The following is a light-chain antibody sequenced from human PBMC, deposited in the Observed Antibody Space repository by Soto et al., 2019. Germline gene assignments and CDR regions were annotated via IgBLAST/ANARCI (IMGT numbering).Light chain of an antibody. CDR2: GAS. Sequence: EIVLTQSPGTLSLSPGERATLSCRASQSVTSSSLAWYQQKPGQAPRLLISGASSRATDIADRFSGSGSATDFSLTISRREPEDFAVYYCQQYGNTQYTFGQGTKLEIK. CDR3: QQYGNTQYT. CDR1: QSVTSSS. V-gene: IGKV3-20*01. J-gene: IGKJ2*01.